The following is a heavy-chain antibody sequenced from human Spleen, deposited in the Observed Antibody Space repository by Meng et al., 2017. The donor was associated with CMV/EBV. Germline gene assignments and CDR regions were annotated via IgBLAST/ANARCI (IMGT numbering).Heavy chain of an antibody. J-gene: IGHJ5*02. CDR3: ARVIVPAATSPWFDP. V-gene: IGHV1-18*01. D-gene: IGHD2-2*01. Sequence: ASVKVSCKASGYTFTSYGISWVRQAPGQGLEWMGWISAYNGNTNYAQKLQGRVTMTTDTSTSTAYMELRSLRSDDTAVYYCARVIVPAATSPWFDPWGQGTLVTVSS. CDR2: ISAYNGNT. CDR1: GYTFTSYG.